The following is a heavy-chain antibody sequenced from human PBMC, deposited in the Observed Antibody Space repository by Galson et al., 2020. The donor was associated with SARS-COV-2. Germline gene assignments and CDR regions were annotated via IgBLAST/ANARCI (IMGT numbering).Heavy chain of an antibody. Sequence: SETLSLTCTVSGGSISSYYWSWIRQPPGKGLEWIGNIYYRGSTNYNPSLKSRVTISVDTSKNHFSLKLSSVTAADTAVYYCVRERYSSSWDYYGMDVWGQGTTVTVSS. CDR3: VRERYSSSWDYYGMDV. V-gene: IGHV4-59*01. CDR1: GGSISSYY. J-gene: IGHJ6*02. CDR2: IYYRGST. D-gene: IGHD6-13*01.